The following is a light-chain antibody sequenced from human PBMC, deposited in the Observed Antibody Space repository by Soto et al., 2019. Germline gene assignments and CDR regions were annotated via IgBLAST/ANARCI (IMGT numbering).Light chain of an antibody. CDR3: QTWGAGIHVV. Sequence: QSVLTQSPSASASLGASVKLTCTLSSGHSSYAIAWHQQQPEKGPRYLMRLNSDGSHKKGDGIPDRFSGSSSGAERYLTISSLQSEDEADYYCQTWGAGIHVVFGGGTKVTVL. V-gene: IGLV4-69*01. CDR1: SGHSSYA. J-gene: IGLJ2*01. CDR2: LNSDGSH.